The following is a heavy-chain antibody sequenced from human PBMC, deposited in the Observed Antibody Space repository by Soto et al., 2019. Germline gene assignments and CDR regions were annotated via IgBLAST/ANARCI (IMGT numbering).Heavy chain of an antibody. CDR1: GFLFSDAW. CDR3: TTSISGLVTGH. V-gene: IGHV3-15*07. Sequence: GGSLRLSCAASGFLFSDAWVNWIRQAPGKGLEWVGRIRSKADGGTTDYAAPVKGRFTFSRDDSKNTLFLQMNSLKTEDTAVYYCTTSISGLVTGHWGQGTLVTVSS. D-gene: IGHD3-3*01. J-gene: IGHJ4*02. CDR2: IRSKADGGTT.